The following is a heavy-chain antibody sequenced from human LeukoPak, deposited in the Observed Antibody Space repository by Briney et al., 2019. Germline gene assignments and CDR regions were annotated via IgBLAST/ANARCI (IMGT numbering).Heavy chain of an antibody. V-gene: IGHV1-2*02. CDR3: ARDSSTSYYYYGMDV. Sequence: ASVKVSCKASGYTFTGYYMHWVRQAPGQGLEWMGWINPNSGGTNCAQKFQGRVTMTRDTSISTAYMELSRLRSDDTAVYYCARDSSTSYYYYGMDVWGQGTTVTVSS. CDR1: GYTFTGYY. D-gene: IGHD2-2*01. CDR2: INPNSGGT. J-gene: IGHJ6*02.